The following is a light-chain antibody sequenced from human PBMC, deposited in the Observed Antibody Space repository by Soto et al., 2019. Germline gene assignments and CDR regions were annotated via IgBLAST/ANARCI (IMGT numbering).Light chain of an antibody. Sequence: NLLTLSSATLHLSTVERATLSCLASQSVSRNYLACYQQKVGQPPRLLIYGASSRAAGIPDRFSGSGSGTDFTLTITRLETEDFAVYHCQQYSNSPLTCGGGTKFDIK. V-gene: IGKV3-20*01. CDR3: QQYSNSPLT. CDR1: QSVSRNY. CDR2: GAS. J-gene: IGKJ4*01.